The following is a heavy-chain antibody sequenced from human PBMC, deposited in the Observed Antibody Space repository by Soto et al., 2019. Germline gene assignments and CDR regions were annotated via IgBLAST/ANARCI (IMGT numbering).Heavy chain of an antibody. CDR2: INPNSGGT. CDR1: GYTFTGYY. Sequence: GASVKVSCKASGYTFTGYYMLWVRQAPGQGLEWMGWINPNSGGTNYAQKFQGRVTMTRDTSISTAYMELSRLRSDDTAVYYCAREGAYYDILTGYYPTPFDPWGQGTLVTVSS. V-gene: IGHV1-2*02. J-gene: IGHJ5*02. CDR3: AREGAYYDILTGYYPTPFDP. D-gene: IGHD3-9*01.